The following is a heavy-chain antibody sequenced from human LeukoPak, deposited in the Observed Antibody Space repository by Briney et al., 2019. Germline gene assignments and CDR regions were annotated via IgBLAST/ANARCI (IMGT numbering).Heavy chain of an antibody. CDR2: IYSGGST. J-gene: IGHJ4*02. Sequence: SGGSLRLSCAASGFTVSSNYMSWVRQAPGKGLEWVSVIYSGGSTYYADSVKGRFTISRDNSKNTLYLQMNSLRAEDTAVYYCANSRENYFDYWGQGTLVTVSS. V-gene: IGHV3-53*01. D-gene: IGHD5-24*01. CDR1: GFTVSSNY. CDR3: ANSRENYFDY.